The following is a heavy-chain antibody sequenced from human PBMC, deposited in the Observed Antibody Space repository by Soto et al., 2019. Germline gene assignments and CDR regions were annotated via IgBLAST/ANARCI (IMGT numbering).Heavy chain of an antibody. J-gene: IGHJ6*02. CDR2: TYYRSKWYN. CDR1: GDSVSSNSAA. D-gene: IGHD5-12*01. Sequence: SQTLSLTCVISGDSVSSNSAAWNWIRQSPSRGLEWLGRTYYRSKWYNGYAVSVKSRITINPDTSKNQFSLQLNSVTPEDTAVYYCARDYSGYDYYYYYYGMDVWGQGTTVTVSS. CDR3: ARDYSGYDYYYYYYGMDV. V-gene: IGHV6-1*01.